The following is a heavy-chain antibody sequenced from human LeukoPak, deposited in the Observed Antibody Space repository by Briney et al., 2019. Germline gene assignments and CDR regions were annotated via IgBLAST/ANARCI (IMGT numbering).Heavy chain of an antibody. CDR2: IKQDGSEK. CDR1: RFAFSNYW. D-gene: IGHD2-15*01. V-gene: IGHV3-7*01. J-gene: IGHJ4*02. Sequence: GGSLRLSCADSRFAFSNYWMSWVRQAPGKGLEWVANIKQDGSEKYYVDSVKGRFTISRDNAKNSLYLQMNSLRAEDTALYYCAKTGSWGSSNYYFDYWGQGTLVTVSS. CDR3: AKTGSWGSSNYYFDY.